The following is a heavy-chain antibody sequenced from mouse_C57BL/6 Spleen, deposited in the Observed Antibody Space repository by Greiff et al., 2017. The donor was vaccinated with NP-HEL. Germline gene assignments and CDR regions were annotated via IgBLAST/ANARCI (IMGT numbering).Heavy chain of an antibody. Sequence: EVQLQQSGPELVKPGASVKISCKASGYTFTDYYMNWVKQSHGKSLEWIGDINPNNGGTSYNQKFKGKATLTVDKSSSTAYMELRSLTSEDSAVYYCARSIQLGYYAMDYWGQGTSVTVSS. J-gene: IGHJ4*01. CDR3: ARSIQLGYYAMDY. CDR2: INPNNGGT. D-gene: IGHD4-1*02. CDR1: GYTFTDYY. V-gene: IGHV1-26*01.